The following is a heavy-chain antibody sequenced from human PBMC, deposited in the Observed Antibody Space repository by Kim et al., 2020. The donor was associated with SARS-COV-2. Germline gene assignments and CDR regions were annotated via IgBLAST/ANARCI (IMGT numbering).Heavy chain of an antibody. Sequence: SETLSLTCTVSGGSISSSSYYWGWIRQPPGKGLEWIGSIYYSGSTYYNPSLKSRVTISVDTSKNQFSLKLSSVTAADSAVYYCARLRIVGARGSNYFDYWGQGTLVTVSS. CDR3: ARLRIVGARGSNYFDY. CDR2: IYYSGST. V-gene: IGHV4-39*01. CDR1: GGSISSSSYY. J-gene: IGHJ4*02. D-gene: IGHD1-26*01.